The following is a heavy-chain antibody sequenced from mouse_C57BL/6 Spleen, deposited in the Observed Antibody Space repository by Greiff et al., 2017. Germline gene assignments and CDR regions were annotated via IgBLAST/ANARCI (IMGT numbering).Heavy chain of an antibody. CDR3: ARAQLRGYYFDY. V-gene: IGHV1-82*01. CDR2: IYPGDGDT. CDR1: GYAFSSSW. D-gene: IGHD3-2*02. Sequence: QVHVKQSGPELVKPGASVKISCKASGYAFSSSWMNWVKQRPGKGLEWIGRIYPGDGDTNYNGKFKGKATLTADKSSSTAYMQLSSLTSEDSAVYFCARAQLRGYYFDYWGQGTTLTVSS. J-gene: IGHJ2*01.